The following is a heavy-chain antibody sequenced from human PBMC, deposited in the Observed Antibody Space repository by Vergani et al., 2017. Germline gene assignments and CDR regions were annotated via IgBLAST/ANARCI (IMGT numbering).Heavy chain of an antibody. D-gene: IGHD2-2*01. Sequence: LQLVESGGGVVQPGRSLRLSCAASGFTFSSYAMHWVRQAPGKGLEWVAVISYDGSNKYYADSVKGRFTISRDNSKNTLYLQMNSLRAEDTAVYYCARDWGPWDIVVVGNYWGQGTLVTVSS. CDR2: ISYDGSNK. CDR3: ARDWGPWDIVVVGNY. V-gene: IGHV3-30-3*01. CDR1: GFTFSSYA. J-gene: IGHJ4*02.